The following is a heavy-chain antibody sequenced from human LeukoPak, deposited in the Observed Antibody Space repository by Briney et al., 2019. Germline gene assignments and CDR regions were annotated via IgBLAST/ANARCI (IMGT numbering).Heavy chain of an antibody. J-gene: IGHJ4*02. D-gene: IGHD4-23*01. V-gene: IGHV3-30*19. CDR2: ISYDGSNK. CDR1: GFTFGSYG. Sequence: GGSLRLSCAASGFTFGSYGMHWVRQTPGKGLEWVAVISYDGSNKYHADSVKGRFTISRDNSKNTLYLQMNSLRAEDTAVFYCARDGSVGLLDYWGQGTLVTVSS. CDR3: ARDGSVGLLDY.